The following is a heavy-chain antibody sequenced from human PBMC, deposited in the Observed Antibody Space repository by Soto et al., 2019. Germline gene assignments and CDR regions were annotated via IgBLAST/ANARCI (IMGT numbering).Heavy chain of an antibody. D-gene: IGHD6-13*01. CDR2: ISGSGGGT. J-gene: IGHJ5*02. CDR3: AKDRKYSSSWSHNWFDP. V-gene: IGHV3-23*01. CDR1: GFTFSSYA. Sequence: PGGSLRLSCAASGFTFSSYAMSWVRQAPGKGLEWVSAISGSGGGTYYADSVKGRFTISRDNSKNTLYLQMNSLRAEDTAVYYCAKDRKYSSSWSHNWFDPWGQGTLVTVSS.